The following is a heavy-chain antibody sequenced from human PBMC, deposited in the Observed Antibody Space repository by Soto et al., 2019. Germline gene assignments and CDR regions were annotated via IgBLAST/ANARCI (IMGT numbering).Heavy chain of an antibody. CDR3: ARGDRGAFEL. CDR1: GFTFNYYW. V-gene: IGHV3-74*01. J-gene: IGHJ3*01. D-gene: IGHD2-21*02. Sequence: GGSLRLSCAASGFTFNYYWMHWVRQAPGQGLVWVSRIHSDGSSTTYADSVKGRFTISRDNAKNTLYLQMNSLRAEDTAVYYCARGDRGAFELWGQGTMVTVSS. CDR2: IHSDGSST.